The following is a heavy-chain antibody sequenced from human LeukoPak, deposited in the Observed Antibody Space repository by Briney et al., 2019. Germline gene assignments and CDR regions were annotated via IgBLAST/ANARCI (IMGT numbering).Heavy chain of an antibody. CDR1: GGSISSYY. J-gene: IGHJ5*02. CDR3: ARVLGGSGNSHWFDP. Sequence: PSETLSLTCTVSGGSISSYYWSWIRQPPGKGLGWVGFIYYSGSTNYNPSLKSRVTISVDTSKNQFSLKLSSVTAADTAVYYCARVLGGSGNSHWFDPWGQGTLVTVSS. CDR2: IYYSGST. D-gene: IGHD3-16*01. V-gene: IGHV4-59*01.